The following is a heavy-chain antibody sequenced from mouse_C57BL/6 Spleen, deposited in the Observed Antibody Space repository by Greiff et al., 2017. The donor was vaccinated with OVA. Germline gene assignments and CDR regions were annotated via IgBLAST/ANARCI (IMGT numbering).Heavy chain of an antibody. CDR2: INPSNGGT. CDR3: ARSGYGNYLYYAMDY. J-gene: IGHJ4*01. V-gene: IGHV1-53*01. Sequence: QVQLQQPGTELVKPGASVKLSCKASGYTFTSYWMHWVKQRPGQGLEWIGNINPSNGGTNYNEKFKSKATLTVDKSSSTAYMQLSSLTSEDSAVYYCARSGYGNYLYYAMDYWGQGTSVTVSS. CDR1: GYTFTSYW. D-gene: IGHD2-10*02.